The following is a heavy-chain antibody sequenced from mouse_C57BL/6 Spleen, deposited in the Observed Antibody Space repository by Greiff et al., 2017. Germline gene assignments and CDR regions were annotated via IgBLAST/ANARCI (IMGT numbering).Heavy chain of an antibody. CDR3: ARGDYGYAMDY. CDR2: IYPGDGDT. D-gene: IGHD2-4*01. V-gene: IGHV1-80*01. J-gene: IGHJ4*01. Sequence: VQLQQSGAELVKPGASVKISCKASGYAFSSYWMNWVKQRPGKGLEWIGQIYPGDGDTNYNGKFKGKATLTADKSSSTAYMQLSRLTSEESAVYFCARGDYGYAMDYWGQGTSVTVSS. CDR1: GYAFSSYW.